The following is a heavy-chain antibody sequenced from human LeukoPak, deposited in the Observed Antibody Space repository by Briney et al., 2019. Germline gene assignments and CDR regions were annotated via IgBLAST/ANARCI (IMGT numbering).Heavy chain of an antibody. Sequence: PGGSLRLSCDASGFTFRSYEMSWVRQAPGKGLEWISYITSSGASIYYADSVKGRFTISRDNAKNSLFLQMNSLRADDSAVYYCARLDFYETSGASDYWGQGTLVTVSS. CDR3: ARLDFYETSGASDY. CDR2: ITSSGASI. D-gene: IGHD3-22*01. CDR1: GFTFRSYE. J-gene: IGHJ4*02. V-gene: IGHV3-48*03.